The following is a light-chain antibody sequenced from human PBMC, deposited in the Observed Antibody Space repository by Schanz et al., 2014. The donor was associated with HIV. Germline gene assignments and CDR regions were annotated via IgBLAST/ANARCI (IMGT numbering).Light chain of an antibody. CDR3: CSYAGSSVVV. Sequence: QSVLTQPPSASGSPGQSVTISCTGTSSDVGSYNLVSWYQQHPGKAPKLMIYEGSKRPSGVSNRFSGSKSGNTASLTISGLQAEDEADYYCCSYAGSSVVVFGGGTKLTVL. CDR2: EGS. V-gene: IGLV2-23*01. CDR1: SSDVGSYNL. J-gene: IGLJ2*01.